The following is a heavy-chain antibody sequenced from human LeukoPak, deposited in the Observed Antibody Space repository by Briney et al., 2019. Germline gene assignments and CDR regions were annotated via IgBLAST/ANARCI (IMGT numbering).Heavy chain of an antibody. Sequence: GASVKVSCKASGYTFTSYDINWVRQATGQGLEWMGWMNPNSGNTGYAQKFQGRVTITRNTSISTAYMELSSLRSEDTAVYYCARGIAAAGYYYMDVWGKGTTVTVSS. D-gene: IGHD6-13*01. J-gene: IGHJ6*03. CDR1: GYTFTSYD. CDR3: ARGIAAAGYYYMDV. CDR2: MNPNSGNT. V-gene: IGHV1-8*03.